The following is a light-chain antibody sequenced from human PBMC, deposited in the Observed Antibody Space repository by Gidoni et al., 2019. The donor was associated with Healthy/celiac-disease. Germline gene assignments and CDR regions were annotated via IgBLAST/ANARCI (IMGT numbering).Light chain of an antibody. Sequence: ELVLTQSPATLSLSPGERATLSCRASQSVSSYLAWYQQKPGQAPRLLIYDASNRATGLPARFSGSGSGTDFTLTISSLEPEDFAVYYCQQRSNWPPGYTFGQXTKLEIK. V-gene: IGKV3-11*01. CDR3: QQRSNWPPGYT. J-gene: IGKJ2*01. CDR1: QSVSSY. CDR2: DAS.